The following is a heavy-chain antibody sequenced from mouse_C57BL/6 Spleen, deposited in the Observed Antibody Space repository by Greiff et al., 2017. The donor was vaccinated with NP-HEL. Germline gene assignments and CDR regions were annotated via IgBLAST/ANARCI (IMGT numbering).Heavy chain of an antibody. D-gene: IGHD1-1*01. J-gene: IGHJ2*01. V-gene: IGHV5-16*01. CDR2: INYDGSST. CDR1: GFTFSDYY. Sequence: EVKLVESEGGLVQPGSSMKLSCTASGFTFSDYYMAWVRQVPEKGLEWVANINYDGSSTYYLDSLKSRFIISRDNAKNILYLQMSSLKSEDTATYYCARDRDYGSSYYFDYWGQGTTLTVSS. CDR3: ARDRDYGSSYYFDY.